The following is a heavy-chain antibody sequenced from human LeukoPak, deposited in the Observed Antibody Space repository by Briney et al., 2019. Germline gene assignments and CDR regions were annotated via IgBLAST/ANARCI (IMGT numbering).Heavy chain of an antibody. Sequence: GASVKVSCKASGYTFTSYYMHWVRQAPGQGLEWMGIINPSGGSTSYAQKFQGRVTMTRDMSTSTVYMELSSLRSEDTAVYYCARDYGYCSGGSCYPSLNWFDPWGQGTLVTVSS. CDR1: GYTFTSYY. D-gene: IGHD2-15*01. CDR3: ARDYGYCSGGSCYPSLNWFDP. CDR2: INPSGGST. J-gene: IGHJ5*02. V-gene: IGHV1-46*01.